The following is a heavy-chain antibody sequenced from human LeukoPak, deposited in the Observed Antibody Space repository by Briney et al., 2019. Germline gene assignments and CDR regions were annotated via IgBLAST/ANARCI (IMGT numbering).Heavy chain of an antibody. CDR1: GFTFSSCE. V-gene: IGHV3-48*03. J-gene: IGHJ4*02. D-gene: IGHD3/OR15-3a*01. CDR2: ISSSGSYT. Sequence: GGSLRLSCAASGFTFSSCEMNWVRQAPGQGLEWISYISSSGSYTNYADSVRGRFTISRDNAKNSLFLQMNSLRGEDTAVYFCVRSRGTGPGAHFDVWGQGALVSVSS. CDR3: VRSRGTGPGAHFDV.